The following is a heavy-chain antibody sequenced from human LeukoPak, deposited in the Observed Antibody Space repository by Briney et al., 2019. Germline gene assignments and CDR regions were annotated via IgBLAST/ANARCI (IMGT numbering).Heavy chain of an antibody. CDR2: IHSGDST. J-gene: IGHJ4*02. V-gene: IGHV3-53*01. Sequence: PGGSLRLSCAASGFTSDDNGMSWVRQAPGKGLEWVSGIHSGDSTYYADSVKGRITISGDNSKNMLYLQMNSLRAEDTAVYHCARASGGYYDSSGSFDYWGQGTLVTVSS. CDR3: ARASGGYYDSSGSFDY. D-gene: IGHD3-22*01. CDR1: GFTSDDNG.